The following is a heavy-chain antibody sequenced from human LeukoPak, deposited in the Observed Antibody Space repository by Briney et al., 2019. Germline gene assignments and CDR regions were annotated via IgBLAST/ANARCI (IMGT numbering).Heavy chain of an antibody. J-gene: IGHJ3*02. CDR3: ARGLSIVARYDAFDI. D-gene: IGHD6-6*01. Sequence: GGSLRLSCAASGLTFSSYWMNWVRQAPGKGLEWVANINQDGSAEYYVDSVKGRFTISRDNAKNSLYLQVISLRAEDTAVYYCARGLSIVARYDAFDIWGQGTMVTVSS. CDR2: INQDGSAE. CDR1: GLTFSSYW. V-gene: IGHV3-7*02.